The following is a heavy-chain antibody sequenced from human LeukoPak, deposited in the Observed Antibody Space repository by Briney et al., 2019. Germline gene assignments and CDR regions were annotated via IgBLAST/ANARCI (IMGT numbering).Heavy chain of an antibody. CDR3: ARDLSDKYCSGGSCYEIDY. J-gene: IGHJ4*02. Sequence: GRSLRLSCAASGFTFSSYAMHWVRQAPGKGLEWVAVISYDGSNKYYADSVKGRFTISRDNSKNTLYLQMNSLRAEDTAVYYCARDLSDKYCSGGSCYEIDYWGQGTLVTVSS. CDR1: GFTFSSYA. CDR2: ISYDGSNK. V-gene: IGHV3-30-3*01. D-gene: IGHD2-15*01.